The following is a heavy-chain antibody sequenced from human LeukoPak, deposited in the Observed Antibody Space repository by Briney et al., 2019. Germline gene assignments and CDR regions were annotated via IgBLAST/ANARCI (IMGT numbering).Heavy chain of an antibody. Sequence: SETLSLTCTVSGXSIGRNIDYGGWIRQPPGKGLEWVGSVSHSGNTYYNASLKSRVTVSVDTSKNQFALKVSSVTAADTAVYYCARHQFYGSGSYYFDQWGQGTLVTVSS. J-gene: IGHJ4*02. V-gene: IGHV4-39*01. CDR2: VSHSGNT. D-gene: IGHD3-10*01. CDR3: ARHQFYGSGSYYFDQ. CDR1: GXSIGRNIDY.